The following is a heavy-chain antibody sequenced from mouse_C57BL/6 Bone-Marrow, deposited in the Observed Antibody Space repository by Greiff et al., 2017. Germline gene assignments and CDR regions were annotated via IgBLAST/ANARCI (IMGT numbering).Heavy chain of an antibody. D-gene: IGHD1-1*01. CDR1: GYTFTDYE. CDR2: IDPETGGT. CDR3: TSCTYYGSSSDY. Sequence: QVQLQQSGAELVRPGASVTLSCKASGYTFTDYEMHWVKQTPVHGLEWIGAIDPETGGTAYNQKFKGKAILTADKSSSTAYMELRSLTSEDSAVYYCTSCTYYGSSSDYWGQGTTLTVSS. V-gene: IGHV1-15*01. J-gene: IGHJ2*01.